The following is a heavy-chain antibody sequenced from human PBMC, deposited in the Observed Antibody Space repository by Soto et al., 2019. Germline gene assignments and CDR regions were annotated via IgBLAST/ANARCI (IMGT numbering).Heavy chain of an antibody. CDR2: IYSRGDT. CDR1: GGSMRSYY. J-gene: IGHJ6*02. D-gene: IGHD2-21*01. Sequence: PSETLSLTCSVSGGSMRSYYWNWLRQPAGKGLEWIGRIYSRGDTNYNPSVKSRVTMSVDTSKNEFPLRLNSVTAADTAVYYCAGIGEDVYYGMDVWGQGTTVTVSS. CDR3: AGIGEDVYYGMDV. V-gene: IGHV4-4*07.